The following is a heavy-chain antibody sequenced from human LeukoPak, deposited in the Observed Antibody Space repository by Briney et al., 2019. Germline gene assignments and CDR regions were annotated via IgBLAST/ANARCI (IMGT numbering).Heavy chain of an antibody. V-gene: IGHV3-33*01. D-gene: IGHD2-2*01. Sequence: PGGSLRLSCAASGFTFSSYGMHWVRQAPGKGLEWVAVIWYDGSNKYYADSVKGRFTISRDNSKNTLYLQMNSLRAEDTAVYYCARPASRKTSPYDYWGQGTLVTVSS. CDR1: GFTFSSYG. CDR2: IWYDGSNK. J-gene: IGHJ4*02. CDR3: ARPASRKTSPYDY.